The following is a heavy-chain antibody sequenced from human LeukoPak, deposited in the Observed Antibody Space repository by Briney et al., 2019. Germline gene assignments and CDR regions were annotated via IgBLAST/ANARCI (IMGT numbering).Heavy chain of an antibody. Sequence: SXXSGXXYXXWIRQHPGEGLEWIGYINHSGSTYYNPSLKSRFSISVDTSKNLFSLKLSSVTAADTAVYYCARSRFYDRYYFDYWGQGTLVTVSS. D-gene: IGHD2/OR15-2a*01. J-gene: IGHJ4*02. CDR3: ARSRFYDRYYFDY. V-gene: IGHV4-31*02. CDR1: SXXSGXXY. CDR2: INHSGST.